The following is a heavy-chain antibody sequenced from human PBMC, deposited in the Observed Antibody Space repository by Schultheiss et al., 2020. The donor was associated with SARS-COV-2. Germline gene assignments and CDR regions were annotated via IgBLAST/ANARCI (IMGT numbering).Heavy chain of an antibody. Sequence: SETLSLTCAVYGGSFSGYYWSWIRQPPGKGLEWIGEINHSGSAYYNPSLKSRVTISVDTSKNQFSLKLSSVTAADTAVYYCARGTFGGVIAPYYWGQGTLVTVSS. CDR1: GGSFSGYY. J-gene: IGHJ4*02. CDR3: ARGTFGGVIAPYY. V-gene: IGHV4-34*01. D-gene: IGHD3-16*02. CDR2: INHSGSA.